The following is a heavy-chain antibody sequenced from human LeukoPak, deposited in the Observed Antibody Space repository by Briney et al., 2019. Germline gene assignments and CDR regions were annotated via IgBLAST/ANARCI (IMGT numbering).Heavy chain of an antibody. CDR2: IKRDGSAK. CDR3: ARELSSGIDY. Sequence: GSLRLSCAASGFTFSSYWMSWVRQAPGEGLEWLANIKRDGSAKNYVDSVKGRFTISRDNAKNSLYLQMNSLSAEDTTVYYCARELSSGIDYWGQGTLVTVSS. D-gene: IGHD3-22*01. V-gene: IGHV3-7*05. J-gene: IGHJ4*02. CDR1: GFTFSSYW.